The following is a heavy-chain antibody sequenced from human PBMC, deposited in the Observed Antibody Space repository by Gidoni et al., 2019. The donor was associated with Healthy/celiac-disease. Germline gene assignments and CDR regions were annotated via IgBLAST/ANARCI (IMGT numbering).Heavy chain of an antibody. CDR1: GYSFTSYW. Sequence: EVQLVQSGAEVKKPGASLRISCTGSGYSFTSYWISWVRQMPGKGLEWMGRIDPSDSDTNDSPSVQGHVTISADKSISTAYLQWSSLKASDTAMYYGARKEVAAETYGMDVWGQGTTVTVSS. CDR2: IDPSDSDT. J-gene: IGHJ6*02. V-gene: IGHV5-10-1*03. D-gene: IGHD2-15*01. CDR3: ARKEVAAETYGMDV.